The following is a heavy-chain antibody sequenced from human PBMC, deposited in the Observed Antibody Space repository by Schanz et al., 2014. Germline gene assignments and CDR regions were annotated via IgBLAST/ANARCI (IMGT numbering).Heavy chain of an antibody. CDR2: ITTGGNT. V-gene: IGHV3-23*01. CDR1: GFTFSNYA. CDR3: SKDKQGSRSDDS. D-gene: IGHD2-15*01. Sequence: EVQLLESGGGLVQPGGSLRLSCAASGFTFSNYAMGWARQTPGKGLEWVSSITTGGNTYYRDSVKGRFIVSRDNSKNTLYLEMNRLRVDDTAVYYCSKDKQGSRSDDSWGQGTLVTVSS. J-gene: IGHJ5*01.